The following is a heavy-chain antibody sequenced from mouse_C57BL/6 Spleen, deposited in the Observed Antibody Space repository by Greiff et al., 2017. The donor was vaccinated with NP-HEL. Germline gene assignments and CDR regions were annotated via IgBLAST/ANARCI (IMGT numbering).Heavy chain of an antibody. CDR3: ARSRDYDGGYFDV. Sequence: QVQLQQPGAELVRPGSSVKLSCKASGYTFTSYWMHWVKQRPIQGLEWIGNIDPSDSETHYNQKFKDKATLTVDKSSSTAYMQLSSLTSEDSAVYYCARSRDYDGGYFDVWGTGTTVTVSS. CDR2: IDPSDSET. J-gene: IGHJ1*03. V-gene: IGHV1-52*01. CDR1: GYTFTSYW. D-gene: IGHD2-4*01.